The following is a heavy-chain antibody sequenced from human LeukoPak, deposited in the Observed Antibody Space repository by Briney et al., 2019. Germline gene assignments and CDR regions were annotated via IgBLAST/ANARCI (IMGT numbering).Heavy chain of an antibody. Sequence: PGGSLRLSCAAPGFTVSSNYMSWVRQAPGKGLEWVSVIYSGGSTYYADSVKGRFTISRDNSKNTLYLQMNSLRAEDTAVYYCARGAATTFHFFGLFDYWGQGTLVTVSS. V-gene: IGHV3-66*01. CDR1: GFTVSSNY. J-gene: IGHJ4*02. CDR3: ARGAATTFHFFGLFDY. CDR2: IYSGGST. D-gene: IGHD1-26*01.